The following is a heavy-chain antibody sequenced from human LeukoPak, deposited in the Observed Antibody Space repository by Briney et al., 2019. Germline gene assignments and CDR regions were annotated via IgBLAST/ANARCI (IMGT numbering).Heavy chain of an antibody. CDR3: ARLLDYGGNSVAFDI. J-gene: IGHJ3*02. V-gene: IGHV4-39*01. CDR1: GGSISSSSYY. CDR2: IYYSGST. D-gene: IGHD4-23*01. Sequence: SQTLSLTCTVSGGSISSSSYYWGWIRQPPGKGLEWIGSIYYSGSTYYNPSLKSRVTISVDTSKNQFSLKLSSVTAADTAVYYCARLLDYGGNSVAFDIWGQGTMVTVSS.